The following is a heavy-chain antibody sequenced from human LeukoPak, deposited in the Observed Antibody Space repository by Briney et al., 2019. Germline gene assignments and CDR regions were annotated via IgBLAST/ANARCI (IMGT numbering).Heavy chain of an antibody. CDR1: GYTFTDYY. Sequence: ASVKVSCKVSGYTFTDYYMHWVQQAPGKGLEWMGLVDPEDGETIYAEKFQGRVTITADTSTDTAYMELSSLRSEDTAVYYCARADWYYDFWSGYYLWGQGTLVTVSS. J-gene: IGHJ4*02. D-gene: IGHD3-3*01. CDR3: ARADWYYDFWSGYYL. CDR2: VDPEDGET. V-gene: IGHV1-69-2*01.